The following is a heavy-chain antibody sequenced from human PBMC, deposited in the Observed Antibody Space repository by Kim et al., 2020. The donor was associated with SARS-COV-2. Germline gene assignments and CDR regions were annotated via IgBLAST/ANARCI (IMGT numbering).Heavy chain of an antibody. V-gene: IGHV3-30*18. CDR2: ISYDGSNK. D-gene: IGHD1-26*01. CDR3: AKDLGMGATGY. CDR1: GFTFSSYG. J-gene: IGHJ4*02. Sequence: GGSLRLSCAASGFTFSSYGMHWVRQAPGKGLEWVAVISYDGSNKYYADSVKGRFTISRDNSKNTLYLQMNSLRAEDTAVYYCAKDLGMGATGYWGQGTLVTVSS.